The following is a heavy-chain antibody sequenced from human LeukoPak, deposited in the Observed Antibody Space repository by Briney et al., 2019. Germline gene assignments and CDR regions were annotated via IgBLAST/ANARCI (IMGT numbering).Heavy chain of an antibody. J-gene: IGHJ5*02. CDR2: IYYSGST. CDR3: ARGGYYGSGNDFRFDP. CDR1: GGSISSGSYY. D-gene: IGHD3-10*01. V-gene: IGHV4-39*07. Sequence: ASETLSLTCTVSGGSISSGSYYWGWIRQPPGKGLEWIGSIYYSGSTYYNPSLKSRVTISVDTSKNQFSLKLSSVTAADTAVYYCARGGYYGSGNDFRFDPWGQGTLVTVSS.